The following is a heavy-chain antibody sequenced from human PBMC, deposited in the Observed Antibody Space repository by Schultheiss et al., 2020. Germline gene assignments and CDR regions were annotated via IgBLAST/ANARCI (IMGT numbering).Heavy chain of an antibody. CDR3: ASWGRCSSTSCSRIWYFDL. J-gene: IGHJ2*01. V-gene: IGHV1-2*02. CDR2: ISPYSGNT. Sequence: ASVKVSCKASGGTFSSYAISWVRQAPGQGLEWMGWISPYSGNTNYAQKFQGRVTMTRVTSISTAYMELSSLRSEDTAVYYCASWGRCSSTSCSRIWYFDLWCRGTLGNVCS. D-gene: IGHD2-2*01. CDR1: GGTFSSYA.